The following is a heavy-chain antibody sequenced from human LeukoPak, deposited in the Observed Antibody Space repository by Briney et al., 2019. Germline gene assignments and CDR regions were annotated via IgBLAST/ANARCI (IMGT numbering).Heavy chain of an antibody. Sequence: PSETLSLTCAVYGGSFSGYYWSWIRRLPGKGLEWIGEINHSGSTNYNPSLKSRVTISVDTSKNQFSLKLSSVTAADTAVYYCARVRGWYNWFDPWGQGTLVTVSS. J-gene: IGHJ5*02. CDR3: ARVRGWYNWFDP. D-gene: IGHD6-19*01. V-gene: IGHV4-34*01. CDR1: GGSFSGYY. CDR2: INHSGST.